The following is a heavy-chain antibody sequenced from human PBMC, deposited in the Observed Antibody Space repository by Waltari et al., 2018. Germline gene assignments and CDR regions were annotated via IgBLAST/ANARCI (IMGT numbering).Heavy chain of an antibody. D-gene: IGHD1-26*01. CDR3: ARHLGGMRATLDYFDY. CDR1: GGSIRSSSYY. CDR2: ISSSGGT. Sequence: QLQLQESGPVLVKPSETLSLTCTFPGGSIRSSSYYWGWIRQPPGNGLEWLGSISSSGGTNSNPSLKSRATRSVDTTRNQVSRRLSSVTAAETAVYYCARHLGGMRATLDYFDYWGQGTLVTVSS. J-gene: IGHJ4*02. V-gene: IGHV4-39*01.